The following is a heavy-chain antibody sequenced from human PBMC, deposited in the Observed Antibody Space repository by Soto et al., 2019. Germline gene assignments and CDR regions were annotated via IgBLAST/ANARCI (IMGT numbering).Heavy chain of an antibody. CDR1: GCTFSGYY. V-gene: IGHV1-2*02. J-gene: IGHJ6*02. D-gene: IGHD4-4*01. CDR3: ACAPRLGTTGYYYYGTDV. Sequence: ASVKVSCKASGCTFSGYYMPWVRQAPGQGLEWMGGINPNTGVTDYAQKFQERVSMTRDTSTSTAYMEPRSLRSEDTAVYYCACAPRLGTTGYYYYGTDVWGQGTTVNVSS. CDR2: INPNTGVT.